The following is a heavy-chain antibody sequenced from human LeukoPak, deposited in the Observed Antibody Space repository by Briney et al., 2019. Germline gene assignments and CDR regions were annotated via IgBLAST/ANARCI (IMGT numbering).Heavy chain of an antibody. CDR3: ARDSRMIDY. CDR1: GFTFSSYA. V-gene: IGHV3-23*01. D-gene: IGHD2/OR15-2a*01. J-gene: IGHJ4*02. Sequence: PGGSLRLSCAASGFTFSSYAMSWVRQAPGKGLEWVSAISGSGGSTYYADSVKGRFTISRDNAKNSLYLQMNSLRAEDTAVYYCARDSRMIDYWGQGTLVTVSS. CDR2: ISGSGGST.